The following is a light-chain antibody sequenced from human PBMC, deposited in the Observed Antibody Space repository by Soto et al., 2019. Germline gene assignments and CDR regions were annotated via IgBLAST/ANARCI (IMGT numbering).Light chain of an antibody. Sequence: QSALTQPASVSGSPGQSITISCTGTSSDIGSYNFVSWYQQYVGKAPKLMTYEGSKRPSGVSDRFSASKSGNTASLTISGLQAEDEADYYCCSHAGDHVVFGGGTKVTVL. CDR2: EGS. J-gene: IGLJ2*01. CDR3: CSHAGDHVV. CDR1: SSDIGSYNF. V-gene: IGLV2-23*01.